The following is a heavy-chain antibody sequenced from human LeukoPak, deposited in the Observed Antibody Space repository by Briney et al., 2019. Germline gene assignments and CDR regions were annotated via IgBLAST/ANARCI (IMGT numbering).Heavy chain of an antibody. V-gene: IGHV3-48*03. D-gene: IGHD3-10*01. J-gene: IGHJ4*02. Sequence: PGRSLRLSCAASGFTFSSYEMNRVRQAPGKGLEWVSYISSSGNTLYYADSVQGRFTISRDNAKNSLYLQMDSLRAEDTALYYCAREGAYGSGSYSLDYWGQGTLVTVSS. CDR1: GFTFSSYE. CDR2: ISSSGNTL. CDR3: AREGAYGSGSYSLDY.